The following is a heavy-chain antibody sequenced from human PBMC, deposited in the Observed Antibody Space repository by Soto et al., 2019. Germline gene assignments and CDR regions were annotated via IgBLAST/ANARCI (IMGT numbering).Heavy chain of an antibody. D-gene: IGHD3-9*01. CDR3: VKDKKYDILSAWDALDI. CDR1: GFTFNNYA. V-gene: IGHV3-23*01. Sequence: VQESGGALAQPGGSLRLSCAASGFTFNNYAMTWVRQAPGKGLEWVAAISGGGGGTYYADPVKGRFTISRDNSKNTLHLQMNNLRAEDTAIYYCVKDKKYDILSAWDALDIWGHGTLVTVSS. CDR2: ISGGGGGT. J-gene: IGHJ3*02.